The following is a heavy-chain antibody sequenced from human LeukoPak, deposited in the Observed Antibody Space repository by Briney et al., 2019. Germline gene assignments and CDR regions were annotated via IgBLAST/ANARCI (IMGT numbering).Heavy chain of an antibody. CDR3: ARDRSRNYSCDY. V-gene: IGHV3-30*03. J-gene: IGHJ4*02. CDR1: GFTFSNYG. D-gene: IGHD2-2*01. Sequence: GGSLRLSCAASGFTFSNYGVHWVRQAPGKGLEWVALISYDGSNKYFADSVKGRFTISRDNSKNTVYLQMTSLRTEDTAVYYCARDRSRNYSCDYWGQGTLVSVSS. CDR2: ISYDGSNK.